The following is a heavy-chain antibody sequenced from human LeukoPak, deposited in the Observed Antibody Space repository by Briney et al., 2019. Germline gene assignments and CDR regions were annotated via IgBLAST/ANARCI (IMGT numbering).Heavy chain of an antibody. J-gene: IGHJ3*02. Sequence: GGSLRLSCAASGFPFSTYNINWVRQAPGKGLEWVSLISSRSTYTYYADSVKGRFTISRDDAKNSLYLQMNNLRAEDTAVYYCASAGGDPPNAFGAFDIWGQGTMVTVSS. CDR2: ISSRSTYT. CDR1: GFPFSTYN. D-gene: IGHD2-8*01. CDR3: ASAGGDPPNAFGAFDI. V-gene: IGHV3-21*01.